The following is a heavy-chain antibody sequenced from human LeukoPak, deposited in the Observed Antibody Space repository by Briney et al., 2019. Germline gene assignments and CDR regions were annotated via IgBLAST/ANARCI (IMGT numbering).Heavy chain of an antibody. V-gene: IGHV3-11*01. CDR1: GFTFSDYY. D-gene: IGHD6-13*01. J-gene: IGHJ4*02. CDR2: ISSSGSTI. CDR3: ARDYYGAAAGTVFDY. Sequence: GGSLRLSCAASGFTFSDYYMSWIRQAPGKGLEGVSYISSSGSTIYYADSVKGRFTISRDNAKNSLYLQMNSLRAEDTAVYYCARDYYGAAAGTVFDYWGQGTLVTVSS.